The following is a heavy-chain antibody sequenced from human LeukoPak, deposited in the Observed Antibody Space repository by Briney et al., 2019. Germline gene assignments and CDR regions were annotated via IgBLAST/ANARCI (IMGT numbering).Heavy chain of an antibody. J-gene: IGHJ6*03. V-gene: IGHV3-11*01. D-gene: IGHD6-6*01. CDR3: ARLRSSSFYYYYMDV. Sequence: AGGSLRPSCAASGFTFSDYYMSWIRQAPGKGLEWVSYISSSGSTIYYADSVKGRFTISRDNAKNSLYLQMNSLRAEDTAVYYCARLRSSSFYYYYMDVWGKGTTVTVSS. CDR1: GFTFSDYY. CDR2: ISSSGSTI.